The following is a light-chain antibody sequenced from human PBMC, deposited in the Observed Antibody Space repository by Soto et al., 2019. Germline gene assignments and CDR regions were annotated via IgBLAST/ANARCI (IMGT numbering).Light chain of an antibody. CDR3: QHYDSYPFT. V-gene: IGKV1-5*03. CDR1: GSISNW. J-gene: IGKJ3*01. CDR2: EAF. Sequence: DIQMTQSPSTLSPSVGAKATITFRARGSISNWLAWYQQKPGKAPKLLIYEAFTLESGVPSRFSGSGSGTEFTLTISSLQPDDFATYFCQHYDSYPFTFGPGTKVDI.